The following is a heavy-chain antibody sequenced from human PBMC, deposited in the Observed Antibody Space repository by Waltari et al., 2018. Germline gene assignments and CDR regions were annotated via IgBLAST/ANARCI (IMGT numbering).Heavy chain of an antibody. J-gene: IGHJ3*02. Sequence: QLQLQESGPGLVKPSETLSLTCTVSGGSISRRSYYWGWIRQPPGKGLEWIGSIYYSGSTYYTPSLKSRVTISIDTSKNPFSLKLSSVTAADTAVYYCARVEWLYGNDAFDIWGQGKMVTVSS. CDR2: IYYSGST. V-gene: IGHV4-39*07. D-gene: IGHD3-3*01. CDR3: ARVEWLYGNDAFDI. CDR1: GGSISRRSYY.